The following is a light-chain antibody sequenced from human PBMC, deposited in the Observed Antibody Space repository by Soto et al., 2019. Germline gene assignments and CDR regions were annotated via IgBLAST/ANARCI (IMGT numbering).Light chain of an antibody. CDR3: QQYNSWPPYT. CDR1: QSVSSN. V-gene: IGKV3-15*01. Sequence: EIVMTQSPATLSVSPGERATLSCRASQSVSSNLAWYQQRPGQAPRLLIYVASTRATGIPARFSGSGSGTEFTLTISSLQSEDFAVYYCQQYNSWPPYTFGQGTKLEI. J-gene: IGKJ2*01. CDR2: VAS.